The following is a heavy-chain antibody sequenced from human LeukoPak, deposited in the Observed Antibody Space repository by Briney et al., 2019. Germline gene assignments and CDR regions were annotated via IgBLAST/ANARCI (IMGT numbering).Heavy chain of an antibody. CDR3: AKGVRGNPEQLYFDY. Sequence: PGGSLRLSCAASGFTFSDYAMSWVRQAPGKGLEWVSAIGAGGGTTYYADSVKGRFTISRDNSKNTLYLQMNSLRADDTAVHYCAKGVRGNPEQLYFDYWGQGTLVTVSS. J-gene: IGHJ4*02. D-gene: IGHD5-18*01. V-gene: IGHV3-23*01. CDR1: GFTFSDYA. CDR2: IGAGGGTT.